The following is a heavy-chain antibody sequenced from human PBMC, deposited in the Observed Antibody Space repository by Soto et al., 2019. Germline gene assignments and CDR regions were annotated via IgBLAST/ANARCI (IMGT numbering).Heavy chain of an antibody. CDR3: AVYYYGSGTLYYYFYGMDV. CDR1: GGTFSSYA. D-gene: IGHD3-10*01. Sequence: SVKVSCKASGGTFSSYAISWVRQAPGQGLEWMGGIIPIFGTANYAQKFQGRVTITADESTSTAYMELSSLRSEDTAVYYCAVYYYGSGTLYYYFYGMDVWGQGTTVPVSS. V-gene: IGHV1-69*13. J-gene: IGHJ6*02. CDR2: IIPIFGTA.